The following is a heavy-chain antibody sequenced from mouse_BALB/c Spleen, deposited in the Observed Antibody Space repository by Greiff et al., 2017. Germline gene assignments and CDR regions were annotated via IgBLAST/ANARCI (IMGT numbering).Heavy chain of an antibody. CDR1: GFTFSSYT. D-gene: IGHD3-1*01. J-gene: IGHJ3*01. CDR3: ARHEREGYQAWFAY. V-gene: IGHV5-12-2*01. Sequence: EVQRVESGGGLVQPGGSLKLSCAASGFTFSSYTMSWVRQTPEKRLEWVAYISNGGGSTYYPDTVKGRFTISRDNAKNTLYLQMSSLKSEDTAMYYCARHEREGYQAWFAYWGQGTLVTVSA. CDR2: ISNGGGST.